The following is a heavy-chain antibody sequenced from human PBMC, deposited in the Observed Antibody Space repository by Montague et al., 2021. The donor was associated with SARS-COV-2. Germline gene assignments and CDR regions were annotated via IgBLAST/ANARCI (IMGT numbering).Heavy chain of an antibody. Sequence: SETLSLTCSVSGGSTSNYYWTWTRQSPGKGLQWIGYIFYTGSTKFNPSLKSRVSMSLDTSKNHFSLRLSAMTAADTARYYCARAQNICFIANCVNYFDLWGLGALVTVSS. J-gene: IGHJ4*02. CDR1: GGSTSNYY. V-gene: IGHV4-59*01. CDR2: IFYTGST. D-gene: IGHD2-15*01. CDR3: ARAQNICFIANCVNYFDL.